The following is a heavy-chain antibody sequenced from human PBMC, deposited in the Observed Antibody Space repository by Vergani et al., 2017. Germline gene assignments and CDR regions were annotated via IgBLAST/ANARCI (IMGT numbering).Heavy chain of an antibody. D-gene: IGHD5-18*01. J-gene: IGHJ4*02. V-gene: IGHV1-69*13. CDR3: ARGSLNWSQLWSDFDY. CDR1: GYTFTSYA. Sequence: QVQLVQSGAEVKKPGASVKVSCKASGYTFTSYAMHWVRQAPGQGLEWMGGIIPIFGTANYAQKFQGRVTITADESTSTAYMELSSLRSEDTAVYYCARGSLNWSQLWSDFDYWGQGTLVTVSS. CDR2: IIPIFGTA.